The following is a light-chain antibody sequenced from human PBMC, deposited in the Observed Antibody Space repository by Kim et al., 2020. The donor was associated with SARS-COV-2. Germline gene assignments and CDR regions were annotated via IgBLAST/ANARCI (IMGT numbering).Light chain of an antibody. Sequence: ALGQTVRITCQGDSLRSYYASWYQQKPGQAPVLVIYGKNNRPSGIPDRFSGSSSGNTASLTIPGAQAEDEADYYCNSRDSSVNHLVFGGGTQLTVL. CDR2: GKN. J-gene: IGLJ2*01. CDR1: SLRSYY. CDR3: NSRDSSVNHLV. V-gene: IGLV3-19*01.